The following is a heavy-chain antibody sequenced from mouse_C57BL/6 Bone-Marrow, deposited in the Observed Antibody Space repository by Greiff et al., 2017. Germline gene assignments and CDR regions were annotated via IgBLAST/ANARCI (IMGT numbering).Heavy chain of an antibody. CDR3: TTRGGRSSPFYFDY. CDR2: IYPGNSDT. D-gene: IGHD1-1*01. CDR1: GYTFTSYW. J-gene: IGHJ2*01. V-gene: IGHV1-5*01. Sequence: EVQLQQSGTVLARPGASVKMSCKTSGYTFTSYWMHWVKQRPGQGLEWIGAIYPGNSDTSYNQKFKGKAKLTAVTAASTAYMELSSLTNEDSAVYYCTTRGGRSSPFYFDYWGQGTTLTVSS.